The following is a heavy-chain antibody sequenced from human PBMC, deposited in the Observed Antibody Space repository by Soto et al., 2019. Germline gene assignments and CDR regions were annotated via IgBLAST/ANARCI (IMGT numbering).Heavy chain of an antibody. CDR2: IVVGSGNT. J-gene: IGHJ4*02. CDR3: AATYDFWSGYYLFDY. Sequence: SVKVSCKASGFTFTSSAVQWVRQARGQRLEWIGWIVVGSGNTNYAQKFQERVTITRDMSTSTAYMELSSLRSGDAAVYYCAATYDFWSGYYLFDYWGQGTLVTVSS. V-gene: IGHV1-58*01. D-gene: IGHD3-3*01. CDR1: GFTFTSSA.